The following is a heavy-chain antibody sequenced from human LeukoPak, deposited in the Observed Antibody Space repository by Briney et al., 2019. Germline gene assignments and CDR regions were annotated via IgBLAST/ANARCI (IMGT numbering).Heavy chain of an antibody. V-gene: IGHV4-59*01. CDR1: GGSIGSYY. J-gene: IGHJ4*02. Sequence: SETLSLTCTVSGGSIGSYYWSWFRQPPGKGLEWIGCIYYSGSTNYNPSLKSRVTISVDTSKNQFSLKLSSVSAADTAAYYCARVFGAYESRGFDHWGQGTLVTVSS. CDR3: ARVFGAYESRGFDH. D-gene: IGHD3-22*01. CDR2: IYYSGST.